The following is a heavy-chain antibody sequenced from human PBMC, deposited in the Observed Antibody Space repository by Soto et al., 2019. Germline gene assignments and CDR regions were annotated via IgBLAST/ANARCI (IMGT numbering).Heavy chain of an antibody. Sequence: SVKVSCETSGYTFTDDAIYWVRQAPGQRLEWMGWIATGNGNTKFSQKFQGRVTITRDTSATTAYMELTSLRSEDTAVYYCAKGSRMWTPDYWGQGTLVTV. CDR1: GYTFTDDA. CDR2: IATGNGNT. J-gene: IGHJ4*02. D-gene: IGHD2-21*01. CDR3: AKGSRMWTPDY. V-gene: IGHV1-3*04.